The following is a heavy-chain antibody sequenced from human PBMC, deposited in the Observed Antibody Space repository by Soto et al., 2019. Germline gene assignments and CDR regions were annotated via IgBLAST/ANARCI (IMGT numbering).Heavy chain of an antibody. CDR3: AHRLGKYNFWNGGYFDF. D-gene: IGHD3-3*01. Sequence: QITLKESDPTLMKPTQTLTLTCTFSGFSLATSGVCVGWVRQSPGDALEWLAVIYWDDDKRYNPSLRARLANTKDTTRNHVVLTMTNMEPADTGTYYCAHRLGKYNFWNGGYFDFWGQGTLVTVSS. J-gene: IGHJ4*02. CDR2: IYWDDDK. V-gene: IGHV2-5*02. CDR1: GFSLATSGVC.